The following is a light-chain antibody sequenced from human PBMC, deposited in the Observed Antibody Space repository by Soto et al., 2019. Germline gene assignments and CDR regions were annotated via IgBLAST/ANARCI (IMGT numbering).Light chain of an antibody. CDR1: QSVNSDY. CDR3: QQRSNWPPVT. J-gene: IGKJ4*01. V-gene: IGKV3D-20*02. CDR2: GAS. Sequence: EIALTQSPGTLSLSPGERATLSCRASQSVNSDYLAWYQQKLGQAPRLLIYGASNRATGIPDRFSGRGSGTDFTLTISRLEPEDFAVYYCQQRSNWPPVTFGGGTKVEIK.